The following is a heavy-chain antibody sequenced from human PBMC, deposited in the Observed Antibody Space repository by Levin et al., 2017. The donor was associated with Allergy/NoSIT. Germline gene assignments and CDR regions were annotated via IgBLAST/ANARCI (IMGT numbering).Heavy chain of an antibody. Sequence: GESLKISCAASGFTFDDYTMHWVRQAPGKGLEWVSLISWDGGSTYYADSVKGRFTISRDNSKNSLYLQMNSLRTEDTALYYCAKGFYGDYFDYWGQGTLVTVSS. CDR3: AKGFYGDYFDY. J-gene: IGHJ4*02. V-gene: IGHV3-43*01. CDR2: ISWDGGST. CDR1: GFTFDDYT. D-gene: IGHD4-17*01.